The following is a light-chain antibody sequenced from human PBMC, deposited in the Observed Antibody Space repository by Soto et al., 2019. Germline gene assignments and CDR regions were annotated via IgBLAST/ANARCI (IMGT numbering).Light chain of an antibody. Sequence: EIVMTQSPATLSVSPGERATXXCRASQSVSSNLAWYQQKPGQAPRLLIYGASTRATGIPARFSGSGSGTEFTLTISSLQSEDFAVYYCQHYNNWPRTFGQGTKVEIK. CDR3: QHYNNWPRT. V-gene: IGKV3-15*01. J-gene: IGKJ1*01. CDR2: GAS. CDR1: QSVSSN.